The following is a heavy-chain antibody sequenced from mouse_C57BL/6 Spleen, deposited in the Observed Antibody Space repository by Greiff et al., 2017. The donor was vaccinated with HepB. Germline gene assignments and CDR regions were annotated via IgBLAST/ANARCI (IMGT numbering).Heavy chain of an antibody. D-gene: IGHD1-1*01. J-gene: IGHJ3*01. V-gene: IGHV1-64*01. CDR1: GYTFTSYW. Sequence: QVQLQQPGAELVKPGASVKLSCKASGYTFTSYWMHWVKQRPGQGLEWIGMIHPNSGSTNYNEKFKSKATLTVDKSSSTAYMQLSSLTSEDSAVYYCARRAYGSSPAWLAYWGQGTLVTVSA. CDR2: IHPNSGST. CDR3: ARRAYGSSPAWLAY.